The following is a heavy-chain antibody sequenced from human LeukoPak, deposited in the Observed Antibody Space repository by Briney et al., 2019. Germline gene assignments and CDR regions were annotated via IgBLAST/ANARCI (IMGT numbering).Heavy chain of an antibody. D-gene: IGHD6-19*01. CDR2: INWNGGST. V-gene: IGHV3-20*04. J-gene: IGHJ3*02. CDR1: GFTFDDYG. CDR3: AREMYSSGWLNAFDI. Sequence: PGGSLRLSCAASGFTFDDYGMSWVRQAPGKGLEWVSGINWNGGSTGYADSLKGPFTISRDNAKNSLYLEMNSLRAEDTALYYCAREMYSSGWLNAFDIWGQGTMVTVSS.